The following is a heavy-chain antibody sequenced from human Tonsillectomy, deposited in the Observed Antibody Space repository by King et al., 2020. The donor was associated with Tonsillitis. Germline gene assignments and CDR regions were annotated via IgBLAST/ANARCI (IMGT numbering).Heavy chain of an antibody. CDR3: ARGPDTATLYYFDC. CDR1: GFTVSSNY. Sequence: VQLVESGGGLIQPGGSLRLSCAASGFTVSSNYMNWVRQAPGKGLEWVSVLFSGRSTYYADSVKGRFTISRDNSKNMLFLQMNSLRAEDTAVYYCARGPDTATLYYFDCWGQGTLVTVSS. D-gene: IGHD5-18*01. J-gene: IGHJ4*02. CDR2: LFSGRST. V-gene: IGHV3-53*01.